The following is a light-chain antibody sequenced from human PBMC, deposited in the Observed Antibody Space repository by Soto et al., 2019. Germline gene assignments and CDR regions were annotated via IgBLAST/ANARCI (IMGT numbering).Light chain of an antibody. J-gene: IGKJ1*01. Sequence: DIQMTQSPSSLSASVGDRVTITCRASQSIGSSLNWYQQKPGQAPKLLMSAASSLHSGVPSRFSGSGSGTDFTLTIKSLQPEDFATYYCQQSYGALTWTFGQGTKVEIK. CDR2: AAS. CDR1: QSIGSS. CDR3: QQSYGALTWT. V-gene: IGKV1-39*01.